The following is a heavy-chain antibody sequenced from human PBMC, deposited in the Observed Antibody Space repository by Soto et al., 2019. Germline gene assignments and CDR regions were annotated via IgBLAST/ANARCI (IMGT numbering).Heavy chain of an antibody. V-gene: IGHV3-7*01. D-gene: IGHD5-18*01. Sequence: AGGSLRLSCAASGFTFSSYAMHWVRQAPGKGLEWVANIKQDGSEKFFVDSVKGRFTISRDNANNSLYLQMDSLRAEDSAVYYCARDCGSFGCIFDFWGQGTLVTVSS. CDR1: GFTFSSYA. J-gene: IGHJ4*02. CDR3: ARDCGSFGCIFDF. CDR2: IKQDGSEK.